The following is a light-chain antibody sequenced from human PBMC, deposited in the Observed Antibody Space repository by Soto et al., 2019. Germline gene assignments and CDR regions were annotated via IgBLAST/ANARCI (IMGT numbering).Light chain of an antibody. CDR3: QQRSNWPPGIT. J-gene: IGKJ5*01. CDR1: QSVSSSY. CDR2: DAS. Sequence: EIVFTQSPGTLSLSPGERATLSCRASQSVSSSYLAWYQQKPGQAPRLLIYDASNRATGIPARFSGSGSGTDFTLTISSLEPEDFAVYYCQQRSNWPPGITFGQGTRLEIK. V-gene: IGKV3D-20*02.